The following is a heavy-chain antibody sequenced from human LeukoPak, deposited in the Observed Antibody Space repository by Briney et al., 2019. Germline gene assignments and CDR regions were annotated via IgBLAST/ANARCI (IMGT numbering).Heavy chain of an antibody. V-gene: IGHV1-8*01. CDR1: GYTFTSYD. Sequence: ASVKVSCKASGYTFTSYDINWVRQATGQGLEWMGWMNPNSGNTGYALKFQGRVTMTRNTSISTAYMELSSLRSEDTAVYYCAVRSLTLDSSGWSGDYWGQGTLVTVSS. J-gene: IGHJ4*02. D-gene: IGHD6-19*01. CDR3: AVRSLTLDSSGWSGDY. CDR2: MNPNSGNT.